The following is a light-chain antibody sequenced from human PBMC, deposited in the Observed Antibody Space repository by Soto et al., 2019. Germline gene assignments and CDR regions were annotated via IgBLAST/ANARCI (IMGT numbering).Light chain of an antibody. CDR2: EVR. CDR3: SSYTTYDTVV. CDR1: SSDIGSGYAY. V-gene: IGLV2-14*01. Sequence: QSALTQPASVSGSPGQSITISCTGTSSDIGSGYAYVSWYQQHPGKAPKVIIYEVRHRPSTVSSSFSGSRSGNTASLTISGIQAEDEAHYYCSSYTTYDTVVFGGGTKLTVI. J-gene: IGLJ3*02.